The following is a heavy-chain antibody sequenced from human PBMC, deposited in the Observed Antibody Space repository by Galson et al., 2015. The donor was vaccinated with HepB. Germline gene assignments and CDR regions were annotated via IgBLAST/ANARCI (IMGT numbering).Heavy chain of an antibody. V-gene: IGHV3-7*01. CDR2: IKQVGSET. Sequence: SLRLSCAASGFIFSSYWMSWVRQAPGKGLEWVANIKQVGSETYYVDSVKGRFTISRDNAKNSLYLQMNSLRAEDTAVYYCARERYYSGLYYLDYWGQGTLVTVSS. D-gene: IGHD6-19*01. CDR1: GFIFSSYW. J-gene: IGHJ4*02. CDR3: ARERYYSGLYYLDY.